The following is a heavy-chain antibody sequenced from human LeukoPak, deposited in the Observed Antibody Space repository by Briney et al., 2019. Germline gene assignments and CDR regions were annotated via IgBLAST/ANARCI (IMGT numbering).Heavy chain of an antibody. Sequence: ESLKISCKGSGYSFSSYWIGWVRQMPGKGLEWMGIVYPGDSDSRYSPSFQGQVTISADKSINTAYLQWSSLKASDTAMYYCARHVGSNNDYWGQGTLVTVSS. CDR2: VYPGDSDS. CDR3: ARHVGSNNDY. CDR1: GYSFSSYW. V-gene: IGHV5-51*01. D-gene: IGHD4-23*01. J-gene: IGHJ4*02.